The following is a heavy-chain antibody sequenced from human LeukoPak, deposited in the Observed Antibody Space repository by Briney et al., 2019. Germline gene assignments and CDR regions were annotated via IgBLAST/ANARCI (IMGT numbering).Heavy chain of an antibody. Sequence: SGGSLRLSCATSGFTFSSYGMHWVRQAPGKRLEWVAFIRYDGSDKYYADSVKGRFTISRDNSKNTLYLQMNSLRDEDTAVYYCARESESYDSTGSTFDHWGQGTLVTVSS. D-gene: IGHD3-22*01. J-gene: IGHJ4*02. CDR1: GFTFSSYG. CDR3: ARESESYDSTGSTFDH. V-gene: IGHV3-30*02. CDR2: IRYDGSDK.